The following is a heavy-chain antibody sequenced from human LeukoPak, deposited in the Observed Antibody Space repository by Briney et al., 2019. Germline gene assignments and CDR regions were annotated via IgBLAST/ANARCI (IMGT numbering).Heavy chain of an antibody. Sequence: GGSLRLSCAASGFTFSSYGMHWVRQAPGKGLEWVAVIWYDGSNKYYADSVKGRFTISRDNSKNTLYLQMNSLRAEDTAVYYCARDQTPYYDSSGYYYGVDYWGQGTLVTVSS. D-gene: IGHD3-22*01. V-gene: IGHV3-33*01. CDR3: ARDQTPYYDSSGYYYGVDY. CDR1: GFTFSSYG. CDR2: IWYDGSNK. J-gene: IGHJ4*02.